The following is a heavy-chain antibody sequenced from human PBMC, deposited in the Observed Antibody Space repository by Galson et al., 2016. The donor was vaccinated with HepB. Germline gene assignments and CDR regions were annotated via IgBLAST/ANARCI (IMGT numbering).Heavy chain of an antibody. CDR1: GYTFIDYF. J-gene: IGHJ3*02. CDR3: ARVRGHCGGGSCYSGHDASDS. V-gene: IGHV1-2*02. D-gene: IGHD2-15*01. CDR2: ITPNSGAA. Sequence: SVKVSCKASGYTFIDYFIHWVRQAPGQGLEWLGWITPNSGAAKYDQKFQGRVTMTRDTSINTAYMELTNLSSDDTAVYYCARVRGHCGGGSCYSGHDASDSWGQGTLGTVS.